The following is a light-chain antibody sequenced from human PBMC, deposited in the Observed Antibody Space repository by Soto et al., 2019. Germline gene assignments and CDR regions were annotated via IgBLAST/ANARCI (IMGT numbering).Light chain of an antibody. CDR3: QQSNSFPWT. CDR1: QSVSGY. CDR2: SAS. V-gene: IGKV1-8*01. J-gene: IGKJ1*01. Sequence: AIQMTQSPASVSASPGDRVTITCRASQSVSGYLAWYQQKPGGAPKLLIYSASTLQSGVPSRFRGSGSGTEFTLTISSLQPEDFATYYCQQSNSFPWTFGQGTKVDIK.